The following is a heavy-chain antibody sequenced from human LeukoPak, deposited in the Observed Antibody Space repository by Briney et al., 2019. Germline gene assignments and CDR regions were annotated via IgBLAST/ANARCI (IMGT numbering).Heavy chain of an antibody. J-gene: IGHJ4*02. CDR2: ISYDGSKE. CDR3: AKTDAGYDDRSGYSY. Sequence: GGSLRLSCAASGLTFSTYGMHWVRQAPGKGLGWVAVISYDGSKEFYADSVKGRFTISRDNSKNTLYLQMNSLRAEDTAMYYCAKTDAGYDDRSGYSYWGQGTLVTVSS. V-gene: IGHV3-30*18. D-gene: IGHD3-22*01. CDR1: GLTFSTYG.